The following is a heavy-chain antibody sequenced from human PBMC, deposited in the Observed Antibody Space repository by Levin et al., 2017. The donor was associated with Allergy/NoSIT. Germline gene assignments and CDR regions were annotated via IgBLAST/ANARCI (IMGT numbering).Heavy chain of an antibody. D-gene: IGHD5-18*01. V-gene: IGHV3-48*03. CDR2: ISSSGNTM. Sequence: GGSLRLSCAASGFTFSTYEMNWVRQAPGKGLEWISYISSSGNTMYYADSVKGRFIISRDNAKNSLYLQMNSLRVEDTAVYYCARGQGYNYGYFNYWGQGSLVTVSS. J-gene: IGHJ4*02. CDR1: GFTFSTYE. CDR3: ARGQGYNYGYFNY.